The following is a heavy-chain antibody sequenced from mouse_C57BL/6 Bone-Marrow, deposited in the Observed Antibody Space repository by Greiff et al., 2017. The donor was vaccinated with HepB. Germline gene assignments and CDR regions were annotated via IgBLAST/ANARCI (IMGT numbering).Heavy chain of an antibody. V-gene: IGHV1-59*01. J-gene: IGHJ3*01. CDR3: ARYGYERFAY. CDR2: IDPSDSYT. CDR1: GYTFTSYW. D-gene: IGHD2-14*01. Sequence: QVQLQQPGAELVRPGTSVKLSCKASGYTFTSYWMHWVKQRPGQGLEWIGVIDPSDSYTNYNQKFKGKATLTVDTSSSTAYMQLSSLTSEDSAVYYCARYGYERFAYWGQGTLVTVSA.